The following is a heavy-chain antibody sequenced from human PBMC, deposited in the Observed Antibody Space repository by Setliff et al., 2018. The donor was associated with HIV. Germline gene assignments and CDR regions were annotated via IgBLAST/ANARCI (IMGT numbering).Heavy chain of an antibody. V-gene: IGHV4-39*07. J-gene: IGHJ3*02. CDR3: ARLEAYYNLWSAYLGAFDI. D-gene: IGHD3-3*01. CDR2: IYYSGST. CDR1: GGSISSSNYY. Sequence: SETLSLTCTVSGGSISSSNYYWGWIRQPPGKGLEWIATIYYSGSTYYNPSLKSRVTISIHTSKNQFSLRLSSVSAADTAVYYCARLEAYYNLWSAYLGAFDIWGQGTMVTVSS.